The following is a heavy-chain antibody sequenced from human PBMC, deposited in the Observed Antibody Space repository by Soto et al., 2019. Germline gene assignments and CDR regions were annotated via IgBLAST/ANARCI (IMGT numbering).Heavy chain of an antibody. J-gene: IGHJ6*03. V-gene: IGHV3-21*01. D-gene: IGHD3-16*01. CDR2: ISSSSSYI. CDR3: ARQEGTFWAHYYYYYMDV. Sequence: GGSLRLSCAASGFTFSSYSMNWVRQAPGKGLEWVSSISSSSSYIYYADSVKGRFTISRDNAKKSLYLQMNSLSAEDTAVYYCARQEGTFWAHYYYYYMDVWGKGTTVTVSS. CDR1: GFTFSSYS.